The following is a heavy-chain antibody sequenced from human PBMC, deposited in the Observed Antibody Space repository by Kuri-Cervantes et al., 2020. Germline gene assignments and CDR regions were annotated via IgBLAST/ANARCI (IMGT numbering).Heavy chain of an antibody. V-gene: IGHV1-69*13. Sequence: SVKVSCKASGGTFSSYAISWVRQAPGQGLEWMGGIIPIFGTANYAQKFQGRVTITADESTSTAYMELSSLRAEDTAVYYCARDGGPMTTVTYNYFDYWGQGTLVTVSS. D-gene: IGHD4-17*01. CDR3: ARDGGPMTTVTYNYFDY. CDR1: GGTFSSYA. CDR2: IIPIFGTA. J-gene: IGHJ4*02.